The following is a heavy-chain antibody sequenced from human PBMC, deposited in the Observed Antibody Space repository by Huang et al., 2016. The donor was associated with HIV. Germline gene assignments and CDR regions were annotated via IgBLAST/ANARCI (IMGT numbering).Heavy chain of an antibody. J-gene: IGHJ2*01. D-gene: IGHD6-13*01. CDR1: GGAVSGHY. V-gene: IGHV4-34*01. CDR3: ARASWYEPRSWYFGL. Sequence: QVQLQQWGAGLLKPSETLSLTCAVYGGAVSGHYWSGIRQPPGKGLEWIAEINDNGYTNYNPSLKSRGTISVHTSRNQFSLKLNSVTAADAAVYYCARASWYEPRSWYFGLWGRGTLVTVSS. CDR2: INDNGYT.